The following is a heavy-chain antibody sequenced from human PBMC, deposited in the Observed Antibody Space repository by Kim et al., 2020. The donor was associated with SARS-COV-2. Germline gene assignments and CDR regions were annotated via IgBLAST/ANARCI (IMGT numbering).Heavy chain of an antibody. V-gene: IGHV2-5*02. D-gene: IGHD3-22*01. Sequence: SGPTLVNPTQTLTLTCTFSGFSLSTSGVGVGWIRQPPGKALEWLALIYWDDDKRYSPSLKSRLTITKDTSKNQVVLTMTNMDPVDTATYYCAPMGSGYPYNWFDPWGQGTLVTVSS. CDR2: IYWDDDK. CDR3: APMGSGYPYNWFDP. CDR1: GFSLSTSGVG. J-gene: IGHJ5*02.